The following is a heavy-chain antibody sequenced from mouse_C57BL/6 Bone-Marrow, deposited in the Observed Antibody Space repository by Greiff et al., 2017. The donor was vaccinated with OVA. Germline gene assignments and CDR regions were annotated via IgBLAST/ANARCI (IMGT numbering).Heavy chain of an antibody. CDR1: GFNIKDYY. D-gene: IGHD2-2*01. Sequence: EVQLQQSGAELVRPGASVKLSCTASGFNIKDYYMHWVKQRPEQGLEWIGRIDPEDGDTEYAPKFQGKATMTADTSSNTAYLQLSSLTSEDTAVYYCTTTMVTPWFAYWGQGTLVTVSA. V-gene: IGHV14-1*01. J-gene: IGHJ3*01. CDR3: TTTMVTPWFAY. CDR2: IDPEDGDT.